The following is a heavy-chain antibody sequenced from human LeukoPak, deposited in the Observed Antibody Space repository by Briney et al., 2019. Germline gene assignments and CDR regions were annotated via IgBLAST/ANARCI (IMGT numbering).Heavy chain of an antibody. CDR3: AKEKDTIYFDL. CDR2: ISSSGSTI. CDR1: GFTFSDYY. J-gene: IGHJ3*01. V-gene: IGHV3-11*01. D-gene: IGHD2-21*01. Sequence: SGGSLRLSCAASGFTFSDYYMSWIRQAPGKGLEWVSYISSSGSTIYYADSVKGRFTISRDNSENSVYLQMDSLTTEDTAVYYCAKEKDTIYFDLWGQGTLVTVSA.